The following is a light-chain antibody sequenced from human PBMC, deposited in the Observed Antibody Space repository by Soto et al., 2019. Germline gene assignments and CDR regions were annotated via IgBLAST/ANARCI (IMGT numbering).Light chain of an antibody. CDR3: SSYTSSNTFYV. Sequence: QSALTQPASVSGSPGQSITISCTGTSSDVGAYIFVSWYQQHPGKAPKLMIYQVSNRPSGVSNRFSGSKSGNTASLTISGLQAEDEADYYCSSYTSSNTFYVFGTGTKLTVL. V-gene: IGLV2-14*01. CDR2: QVS. CDR1: SSDVGAYIF. J-gene: IGLJ1*01.